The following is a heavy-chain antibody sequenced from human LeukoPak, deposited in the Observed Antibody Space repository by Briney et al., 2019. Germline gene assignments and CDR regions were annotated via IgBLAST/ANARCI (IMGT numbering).Heavy chain of an antibody. Sequence: GASVKVSCKASGYTFTGYYMHWVRQAPGQGLEWMGWINPNSGGTNYAQKFQGRVTMTRDTSISTAYMELSRLRSDDTAVYYCARDALLWFGEYLEYYYYYMDVWGKGTTVTISS. V-gene: IGHV1-2*02. J-gene: IGHJ6*03. CDR3: ARDALLWFGEYLEYYYYYMDV. CDR2: INPNSGGT. CDR1: GYTFTGYY. D-gene: IGHD3-10*01.